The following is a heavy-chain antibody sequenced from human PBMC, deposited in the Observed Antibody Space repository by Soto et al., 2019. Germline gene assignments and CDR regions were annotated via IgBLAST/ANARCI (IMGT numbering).Heavy chain of an antibody. D-gene: IGHD3-3*01. CDR3: AIHNESGRFLEWLLCFWFDP. CDR2: ISGSGGST. CDR1: GFTFSSYA. V-gene: IGHV3-23*01. J-gene: IGHJ5*02. Sequence: PGGSLRLSCAASGFTFSSYAMSWVRQAPGKGLEWVSAISGSGGSTYYADSVKGRFTISRDNSKNTLYLQMNSLRAEDTAVYYCAIHNESGRFLEWLLCFWFDPWGQGTLVTVSS.